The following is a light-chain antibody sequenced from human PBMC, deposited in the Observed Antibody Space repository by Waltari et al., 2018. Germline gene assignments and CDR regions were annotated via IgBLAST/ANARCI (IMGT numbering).Light chain of an antibody. Sequence: DIVMTQSPDSLAVSLGERATINCKSSQSVLYSSKNKNDLAWYQQKPGQPPKLLIYWTSTRESGVPDRVSGSGSGTDFTLTISSLQAEDVAVYYCQQYYSTPRTFGQGTKVEIK. J-gene: IGKJ1*01. CDR2: WTS. CDR3: QQYYSTPRT. V-gene: IGKV4-1*01. CDR1: QSVLYSSKNKND.